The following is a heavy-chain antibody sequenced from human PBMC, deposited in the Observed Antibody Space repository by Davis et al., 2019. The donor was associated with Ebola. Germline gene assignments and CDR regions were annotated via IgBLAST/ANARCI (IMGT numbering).Heavy chain of an antibody. D-gene: IGHD3-9*01. CDR1: GYSFTSYW. Sequence: GGSLRLSCQGSGYSFTSYWIGWVRQMPGKGLEWMGIIYPGDSDTRYSPSFQGQVTISADKSISTAYLQWSSLKASDTAMYYCARRVAYFDGDDYWGQGTLVTVSS. J-gene: IGHJ4*02. V-gene: IGHV5-51*01. CDR2: IYPGDSDT. CDR3: ARRVAYFDGDDY.